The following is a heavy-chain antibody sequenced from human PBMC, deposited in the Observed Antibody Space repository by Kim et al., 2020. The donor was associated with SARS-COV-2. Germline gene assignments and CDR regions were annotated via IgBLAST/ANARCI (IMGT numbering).Heavy chain of an antibody. V-gene: IGHV3-30-3*01. D-gene: IGHD1-26*01. CDR1: GFTFITYA. CDR3: ARANSGSYWGYFDY. CDR2: ISYDESNK. J-gene: IGHJ4*02. Sequence: GGSLRLSCAASGFTFITYAMHWVRQAPGKGLECVAVISYDESNKYSADSVKGRFTISRDNSKNTLYLQMNSLRPEDTAVYYCARANSGSYWGYFDYWGQGTLVTVSS.